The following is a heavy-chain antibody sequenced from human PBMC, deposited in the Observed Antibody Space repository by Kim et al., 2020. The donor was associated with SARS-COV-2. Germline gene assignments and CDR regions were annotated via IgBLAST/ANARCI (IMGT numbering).Heavy chain of an antibody. J-gene: IGHJ3*02. V-gene: IGHV4-39*07. Sequence: SETLSLTCTVSGGSISSSSYYWGWIRQPPGKGLEWIGSIYYSGSTYYNPSLKSRVTISVDTSKNQFSLKLSSVTAADTAVYYCARDLEPLRYFYWLFPNAFDIWGQGTMVTVSS. CDR3: ARDLEPLRYFYWLFPNAFDI. D-gene: IGHD3-9*01. CDR2: IYYSGST. CDR1: GGSISSSSYY.